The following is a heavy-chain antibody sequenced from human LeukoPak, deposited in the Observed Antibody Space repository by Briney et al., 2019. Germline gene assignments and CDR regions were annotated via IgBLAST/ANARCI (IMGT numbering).Heavy chain of an antibody. V-gene: IGHV3-53*04. Sequence: GGSLRLSCAASGFTVSSSPINWVRQAPGRGLEWVSVIYSGGNTFYADSMKGRFTISRHNSENTLYLQMNSLSADDTAVYYCARLMGSGWFDPWGQGTLVTVFS. CDR1: GFTVSSSP. CDR3: ARLMGSGWFDP. CDR2: IYSGGNT. D-gene: IGHD1-26*01. J-gene: IGHJ5*02.